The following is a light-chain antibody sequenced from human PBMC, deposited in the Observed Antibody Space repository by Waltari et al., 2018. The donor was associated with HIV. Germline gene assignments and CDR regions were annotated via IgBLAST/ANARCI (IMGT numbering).Light chain of an antibody. V-gene: IGKV1-5*03. CDR2: KAS. J-gene: IGKJ2*02. CDR1: QSISSW. CDR3: QYYNTYSRT. Sequence: DFQMTQSTSTLSASVGDRVTITCRASQSISSWLAWYQMKPGKAPKLLIYKASSLESGVSSRFSGSGSGTEFTLTISSLQPDDFATYYCQYYNTYSRTFGQGTKVEL.